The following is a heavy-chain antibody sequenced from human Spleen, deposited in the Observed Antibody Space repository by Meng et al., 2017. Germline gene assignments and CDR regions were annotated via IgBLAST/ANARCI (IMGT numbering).Heavy chain of an antibody. J-gene: IGHJ5*02. CDR2: MYYSGST. CDR1: GGSTSSGGYY. Sequence: VKPQESGPGRVKPSQPLSLTCTCSGGSTSSGGYYWSWIRQHPGKGLEWIGHMYYSGSTYYNPSLKGRVTISVDTSQNQFSLKLSSVTAADTAVYYCAANRDGFDPWGQGTLVTVSS. V-gene: IGHV4-31*03. CDR3: AANRDGFDP.